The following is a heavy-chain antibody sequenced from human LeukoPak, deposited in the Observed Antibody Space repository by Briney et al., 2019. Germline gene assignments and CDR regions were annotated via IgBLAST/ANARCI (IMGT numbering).Heavy chain of an antibody. V-gene: IGHV1-18*01. CDR2: ISAYNGNT. CDR1: GYTFTSYG. D-gene: IGHD2-2*01. CDR3: ARAAHIVVVPAPSSGVDY. Sequence: ASVKVSCKASGYTFTSYGISWVRQAPGQGLEWMGWISAYNGNTNYAQKLQGRVTMTTDTSTSTAYMELRSLRSDDTAVYCCARAAHIVVVPAPSSGVDYWGQGTLVTVSS. J-gene: IGHJ4*02.